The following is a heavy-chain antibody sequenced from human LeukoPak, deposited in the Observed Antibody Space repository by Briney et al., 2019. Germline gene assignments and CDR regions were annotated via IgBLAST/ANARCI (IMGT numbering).Heavy chain of an antibody. D-gene: IGHD3-22*01. CDR1: GGSISSYY. J-gene: IGHJ4*02. CDR2: IYYSGST. V-gene: IGHV4-59*01. Sequence: SETLSLTCTVSGGSISSYYWSWIRQPPGKGLEWIGYIYYSGSTNYNPSLKSRVTISVDTSKNQFSLKLSSVTAADTAVYYCARGGGYYYDSSGYNFDYWGQGTLVTVSS. CDR3: ARGGGYYYDSSGYNFDY.